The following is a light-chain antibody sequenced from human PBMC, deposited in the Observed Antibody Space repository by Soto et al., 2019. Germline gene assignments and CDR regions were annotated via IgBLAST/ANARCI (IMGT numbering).Light chain of an antibody. CDR2: DNS. V-gene: IGLV1-40*01. Sequence: QSVLTQPPSVSGAPGQRVTISCTGTISNIGAGYDVHWYQQLPGTAPKLLIYDNSNRPSGVPDRFSGSKSGTPASLAITGLQAEDEADYYCQSYDSSLSGSVVFGGGTQLTVL. CDR3: QSYDSSLSGSVV. CDR1: ISNIGAGYD. J-gene: IGLJ2*01.